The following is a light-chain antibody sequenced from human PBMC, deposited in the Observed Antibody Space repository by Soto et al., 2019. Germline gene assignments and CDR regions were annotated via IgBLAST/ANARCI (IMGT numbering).Light chain of an antibody. CDR3: QQWGT. V-gene: IGKV3-20*01. CDR1: QSVSSSY. J-gene: IGKJ1*01. CDR2: GAS. Sequence: EIVLTQSPGTLSLSPGERATLSCRASQSVSSSYLAWYQQKPGQAHRLLIYGASSRATGIPDRFSGSGSGTDFTLTISRLEPEDFAVYYCQQWGTFGQGTKVEIK.